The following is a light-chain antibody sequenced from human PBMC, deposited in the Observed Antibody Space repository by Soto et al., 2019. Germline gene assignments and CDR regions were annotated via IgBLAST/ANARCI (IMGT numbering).Light chain of an antibody. CDR2: DAS. CDR1: QGISSA. J-gene: IGKJ5*01. V-gene: IGKV1-13*02. Sequence: ANQLTQAPSSLSASVGDRVSITCRASQGISSALAWYQHKPGKAPKILIYDASSLQSGVPSRFSGSESGTECTLTISSLQPEDFATYYCQQLKTYPFTFGQGTRL. CDR3: QQLKTYPFT.